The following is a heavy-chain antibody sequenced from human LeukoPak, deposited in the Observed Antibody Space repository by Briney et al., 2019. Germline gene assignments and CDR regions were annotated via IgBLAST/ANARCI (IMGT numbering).Heavy chain of an antibody. Sequence: PGGSLRLSCAASGFTFRNYWMTWVRQAPGKGLEWVANIKQDGSEKYYVDSVKGRFTISRDNAKNSLYLQMNSLRAEDTALYYCAREDQPRGTFDYWGQGILVTVSS. CDR1: GFTFRNYW. D-gene: IGHD2-15*01. CDR3: AREDQPRGTFDY. CDR2: IKQDGSEK. J-gene: IGHJ4*02. V-gene: IGHV3-7*05.